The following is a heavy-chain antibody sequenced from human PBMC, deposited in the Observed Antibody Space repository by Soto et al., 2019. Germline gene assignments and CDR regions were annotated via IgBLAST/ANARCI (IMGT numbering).Heavy chain of an antibody. CDR3: ARDGVLFRAGFDS. J-gene: IGHJ4*02. CDR2: ISTSGTST. Sequence: QMPLVESGGGLVKPGGSLRLSCEASGFTFSNHYMAWIRQAPGKGLEWVSYISTSGTSTFYADSVKGRFTISRDNAKDSLFLQMNSLRVDDTAFYFCARDGVLFRAGFDSWGQGTLVTVAS. V-gene: IGHV3-11*01. CDR1: GFTFSNHY. D-gene: IGHD3-3*01.